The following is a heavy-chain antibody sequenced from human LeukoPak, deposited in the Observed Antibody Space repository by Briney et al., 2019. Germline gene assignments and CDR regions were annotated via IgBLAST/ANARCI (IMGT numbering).Heavy chain of an antibody. CDR1: GGTFSSYA. V-gene: IGHV1-69*05. J-gene: IGHJ3*02. CDR2: IIPIFGTA. D-gene: IGHD2-2*01. Sequence: GASVKVSCKASGGTFSSYAISWVRQAPGQGLEWMGGIIPIFGTANYAQKFQGRVTITTDESTSTAYMELSSLRSEDTAVYYCARHCSSTSCLGGAFDIWGQGTMVTVSS. CDR3: ARHCSSTSCLGGAFDI.